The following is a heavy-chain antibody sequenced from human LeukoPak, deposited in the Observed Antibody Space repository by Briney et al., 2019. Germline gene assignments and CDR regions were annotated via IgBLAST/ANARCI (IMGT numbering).Heavy chain of an antibody. CDR1: GGSISSGGDF. J-gene: IGHJ4*02. D-gene: IGHD2-15*01. CDR2: IYYNGFT. Sequence: PSQTLSLTCTVSGGSISSGGDFWSRFRQHPGKGLEWIGYIYYNGFTYYNPSLESRVTISVDTSKNQFSLKVSSVTAADTAVYYCARGGTWYYAFDYWGQGTLVTVTS. V-gene: IGHV4-31*03. CDR3: ARGGTWYYAFDY.